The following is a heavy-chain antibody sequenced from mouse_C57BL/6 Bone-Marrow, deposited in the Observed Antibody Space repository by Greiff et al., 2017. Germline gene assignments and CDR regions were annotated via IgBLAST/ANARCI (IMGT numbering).Heavy chain of an antibody. CDR1: GYTFTNYW. D-gene: IGHD2-4*01. CDR2: IYPGGGYT. J-gene: IGHJ1*03. V-gene: IGHV1-63*01. Sequence: VQGVESGAELVRPGTSVKMSCKASGYTFTNYWIGWAKQRPGHGLAWIGDIYPGGGYTNYNEKFKGKATLTADKSSSTAYMQFSSRTSEDAAIDYCARGGITGYFDVWGTGTTVTVSS. CDR3: ARGGITGYFDV.